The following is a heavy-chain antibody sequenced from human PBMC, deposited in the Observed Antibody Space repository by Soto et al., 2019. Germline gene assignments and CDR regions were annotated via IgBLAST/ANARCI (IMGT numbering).Heavy chain of an antibody. CDR2: ISGSGGST. CDR1: GFTFSSYA. D-gene: IGHD6-6*01. J-gene: IGHJ6*02. CDR3: AKDDSSSSGLYGMDV. Sequence: EVQVSESGGGLVQPGGSLRLSCAASGFTFSSYAMSWVRQAPGEGLEWVSVISGSGGSTYYADSVKGRFTISRDNSKNTLYLQMNSLRAEDTAVYYCAKDDSSSSGLYGMDVWGQGTTVTVSS. V-gene: IGHV3-23*01.